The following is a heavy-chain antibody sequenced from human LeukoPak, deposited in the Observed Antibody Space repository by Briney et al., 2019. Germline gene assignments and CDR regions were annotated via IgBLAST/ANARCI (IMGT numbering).Heavy chain of an antibody. CDR3: AREGQVYYDFWSGYYTWGSVVDY. CDR2: TYYRSKWYN. J-gene: IGHJ4*02. V-gene: IGHV6-1*01. D-gene: IGHD3-3*01. CDR1: GDSVSSNSAA. Sequence: SQTLSLTCAISGDSVSSNSAAWNWIRQSPSRGLEWLGRTYYRSKWYNDYAVSVKSRITINPDTSKNQFSLQLNSVIPEDTAVYYCAREGQVYYDFWSGYYTWGSVVDYWGQGTLVTVSS.